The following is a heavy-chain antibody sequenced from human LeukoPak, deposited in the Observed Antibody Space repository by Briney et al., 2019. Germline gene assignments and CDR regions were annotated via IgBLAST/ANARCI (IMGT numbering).Heavy chain of an antibody. V-gene: IGHV3-53*01. CDR1: GFTVSSNY. Sequence: GGSLRLSCAASGFTVSSNYMSWVRQAPGKGLEWVSVIYIGGSTYYADSVKGRFTISRDNSKNTLYLQMNSLRAEDTAVYYCAKARSGRDAFDIWGQGTMVTVSS. CDR3: AKARSGRDAFDI. CDR2: IYIGGST. D-gene: IGHD3-3*01. J-gene: IGHJ3*02.